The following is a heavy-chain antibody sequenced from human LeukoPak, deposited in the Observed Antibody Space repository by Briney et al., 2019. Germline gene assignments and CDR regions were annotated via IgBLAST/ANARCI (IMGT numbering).Heavy chain of an antibody. J-gene: IGHJ3*02. CDR1: GFTFSSYA. CDR3: ARAGGLLWFGEVLESSDAFHI. D-gene: IGHD3-10*01. CDR2: ISSGSSTI. V-gene: IGHV3-48*02. Sequence: PGGSVRLSCAASGFTFSSYAMSWVRQAPGKGLEWVSYISSGSSTIYYADSVKGRFTISRDNAKNSLYLQVNSLRDEDTAVYYCARAGGLLWFGEVLESSDAFHIWGQGTMVTVSS.